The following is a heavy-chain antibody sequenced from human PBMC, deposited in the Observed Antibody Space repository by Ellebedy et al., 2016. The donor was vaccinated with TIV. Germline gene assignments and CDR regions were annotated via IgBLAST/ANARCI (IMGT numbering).Heavy chain of an antibody. J-gene: IGHJ4*02. CDR3: ARAYYYGSGSLFDY. V-gene: IGHV4-59*13. CDR2: IYYSGST. CDR1: GGSISSYY. D-gene: IGHD3-10*01. Sequence: SETLSLTXTVSGGSISSYYWSWIRQPPGKGLEWVGYIYYSGSTNYNPSLKSRVTISVDTSKNQFSLKLSSVTAADTAVYYCARAYYYGSGSLFDYWGQGTLVTVSS.